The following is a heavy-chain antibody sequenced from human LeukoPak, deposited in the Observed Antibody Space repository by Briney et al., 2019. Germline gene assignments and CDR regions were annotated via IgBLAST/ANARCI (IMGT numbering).Heavy chain of an antibody. Sequence: GESLKISCKGSGYSFTNYWIGWVRQMPGKGLEWMGIIYPGDSDTKYSPSFEGQVTISVDKSISTAYLQWSSLKASDTAMYYCASRTGEYSSSSDAFDIWGQGTMVTVSS. V-gene: IGHV5-51*01. J-gene: IGHJ3*02. CDR3: ASRTGEYSSSSDAFDI. CDR2: IYPGDSDT. D-gene: IGHD6-6*01. CDR1: GYSFTNYW.